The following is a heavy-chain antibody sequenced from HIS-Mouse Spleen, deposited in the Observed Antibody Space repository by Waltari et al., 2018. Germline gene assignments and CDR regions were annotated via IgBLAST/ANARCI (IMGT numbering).Heavy chain of an antibody. V-gene: IGHV2-70*15. Sequence: QVTLRASGPALVKPTQTLTLTCTFSGFPLRTSAMYVTWIHQPSGTALEWLARIDWDDDKYYSTSLKTRLTISKDTSKNQVVLTMTNMDPVDTATYYCARIAEGYSSGWYAFDYWGQGTLVTVSS. J-gene: IGHJ4*02. CDR3: ARIAEGYSSGWYAFDY. D-gene: IGHD6-19*01. CDR2: IDWDDDK. CDR1: GFPLRTSAMY.